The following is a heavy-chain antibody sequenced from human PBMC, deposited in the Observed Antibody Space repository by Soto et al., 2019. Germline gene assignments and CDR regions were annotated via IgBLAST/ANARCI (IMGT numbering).Heavy chain of an antibody. J-gene: IGHJ4*02. CDR1: GGTFNAHA. V-gene: IGHV1-69*06. D-gene: IGHD2-15*01. Sequence: QVQLVQSGAEVKKPGSSVKVSCKGSGGTFNAHAISWVRQAPGQGLEWMGGIIPIFGTPNYAQKCQGRLTINADTSTTTAYLELSSIRSDDTAVYFCARVRWTLSLEESDASWGQGTLVTVSS. CDR3: ARVRWTLSLEESDAS. CDR2: IIPIFGTP.